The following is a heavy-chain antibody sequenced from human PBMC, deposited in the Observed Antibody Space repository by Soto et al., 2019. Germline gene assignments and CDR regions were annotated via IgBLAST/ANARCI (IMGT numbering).Heavy chain of an antibody. CDR2: ISYDGNIK. CDR1: GFTFSNFG. V-gene: IGHV3-30*03. Sequence: QVQLVESGGGVVQPGRSLRLSCAASGFTFSNFGMHWVRQAPGKGLEWVASISYDGNIKYSADSVKGRFTISRDNSKXXXXXXXXXXXXXXXXXXXXXXXXXXXXXXXXXYXGQGTLVTVSS. J-gene: IGHJ4*02. CDR3: XXXXXXXXXXXXXY.